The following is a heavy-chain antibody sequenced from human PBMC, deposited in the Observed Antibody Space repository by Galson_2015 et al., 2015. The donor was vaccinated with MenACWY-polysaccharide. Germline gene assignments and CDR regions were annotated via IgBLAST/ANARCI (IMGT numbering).Heavy chain of an antibody. V-gene: IGHV3-11*01. D-gene: IGHD6-6*01. Sequence: SLRLSCAASGFTFSDYYMSWIRQAPGKGLEWVSYITSSGGTKDYADSVKGRFTMSRDNAKNSLYLQMNSLRAEDTAVYYCTRRRSSQDYYYYYMDVWGKGTTVTVSS. CDR2: ITSSGGTK. CDR3: TRRRSSQDYYYYYMDV. J-gene: IGHJ6*03. CDR1: GFTFSDYY.